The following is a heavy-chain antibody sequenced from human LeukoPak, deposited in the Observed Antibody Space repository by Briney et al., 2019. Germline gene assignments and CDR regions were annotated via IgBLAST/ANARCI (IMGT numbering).Heavy chain of an antibody. D-gene: IGHD3-16*01. CDR2: ISTNGDRT. V-gene: IGHV3-23*01. CDR1: GLTFSNYA. CDR3: ARKLWHRNDC. Sequence: GGSLRLSCAASGLTFSNYAMTWVCQAPGKGLEWVSAISTNGDRTYYADSVKGRFTVSRDNFENTLYLQMNSLRAEDTALYYCARKLWHRNDCWGQGTLVTVSS. J-gene: IGHJ4*02.